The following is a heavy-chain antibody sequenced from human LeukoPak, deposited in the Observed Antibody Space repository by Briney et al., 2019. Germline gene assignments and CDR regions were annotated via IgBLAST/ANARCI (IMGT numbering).Heavy chain of an antibody. J-gene: IGHJ5*02. V-gene: IGHV4-34*01. CDR3: ARGQARLAWFDP. Sequence: PSETLSLTCAVYGGSFSGYYWSWIRQPPGKGLEWIGSIYYSGSTYYNPSLKSRVTISVDTSKNQFSLKLRSVTAADTAVYYCARGQARLAWFDPWGQGTLVTVSS. CDR2: IYYSGST. CDR1: GGSFSGYY. D-gene: IGHD6-19*01.